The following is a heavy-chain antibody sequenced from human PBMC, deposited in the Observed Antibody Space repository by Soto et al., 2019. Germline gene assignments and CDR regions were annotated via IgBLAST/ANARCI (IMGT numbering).Heavy chain of an antibody. J-gene: IGHJ6*03. D-gene: IGHD3-3*01. V-gene: IGHV3-23*01. CDR3: AKDLGTDDFWSAYYTYYYMDV. CDR1: GFTFSSYA. CDR2: ISGSGDNT. Sequence: EVQLLESGGGLVQPGGSLRLSCAASGFTFSSYALNWVRQAPGKGLEWVSVISGSGDNTYYADSVKGRFTISRDNSKNPLYLKMNSLRAEDTAVYYCAKDLGTDDFWSAYYTYYYMDVWGKGTTVNVSS.